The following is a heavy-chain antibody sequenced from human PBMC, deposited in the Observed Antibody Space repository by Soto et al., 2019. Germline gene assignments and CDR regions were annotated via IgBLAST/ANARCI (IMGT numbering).Heavy chain of an antibody. Sequence: QVQLVESGGGVVQPGGSLRLSCADSGFTFRNHAMHWVRQAPGKGLECLAVIAHDGSNTFYRDSVKGRFTVSRDNSKNTMYLYMNSRRSEDTGVYYCARGDREDILVVVGARPGEYGTDIWGQGTTVIVSS. CDR3: ARGDREDILVVVGARPGEYGTDI. V-gene: IGHV3-30-3*01. J-gene: IGHJ6*02. D-gene: IGHD2-15*01. CDR1: GFTFRNHA. CDR2: IAHDGSNT.